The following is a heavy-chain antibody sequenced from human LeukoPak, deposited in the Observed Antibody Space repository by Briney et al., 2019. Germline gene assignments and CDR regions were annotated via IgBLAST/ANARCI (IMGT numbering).Heavy chain of an antibody. D-gene: IGHD2-21*02. V-gene: IGHV4-34*01. J-gene: IGHJ4*02. CDR3: AREGDSEIFDY. CDR2: INHSGST. Sequence: SETLSLTCAVYVGSFNGYYWSWIRQPPWKGLEWIGEINHSGSTNYNPSLKSRVTISVDTSKNQFSLKLSSVTAADTAVYYCAREGDSEIFDYWGQGTLVTVSS. CDR1: VGSFNGYY.